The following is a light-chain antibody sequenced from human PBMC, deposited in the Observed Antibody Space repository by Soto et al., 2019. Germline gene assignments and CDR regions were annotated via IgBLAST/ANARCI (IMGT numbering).Light chain of an antibody. CDR1: QSVTSDF. Sequence: EIVLTQSPDILSLSPGDRATLSCRAGQSVTSDFLVWYQQKPGQAPRLLIYGASSRATGIPDRFSGSGSGTDFILTISRLEPEDFAVYYCQHYDNTPPSVTFGPGTKVDI. CDR3: QHYDNTPPSVT. J-gene: IGKJ3*01. CDR2: GAS. V-gene: IGKV3-20*01.